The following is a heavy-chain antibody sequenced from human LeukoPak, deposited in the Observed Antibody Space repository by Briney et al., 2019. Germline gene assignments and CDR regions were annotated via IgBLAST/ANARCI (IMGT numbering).Heavy chain of an antibody. Sequence: GGSLRLSCTVSGFTVSSNHMSWVRQAPGKGLEWVSIIYSGGSTYYADSVKGRFTISRDNSKNTLDLQMNSLRAEDTAMYYCADMVAPHWGQDTLVTVSS. J-gene: IGHJ1*01. V-gene: IGHV3-66*01. CDR3: ADMVAPH. CDR1: GFTVSSNH. CDR2: IYSGGST. D-gene: IGHD3-10*01.